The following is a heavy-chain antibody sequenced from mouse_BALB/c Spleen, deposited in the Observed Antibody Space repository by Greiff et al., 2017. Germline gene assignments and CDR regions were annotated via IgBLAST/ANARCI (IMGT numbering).Heavy chain of an antibody. V-gene: IGHV7-3*02. CDR3: ARGLRQVDY. J-gene: IGHJ2*01. CDR1: GFTFTDYY. Sequence: EVKLMESGGGLVQPGGSLRLSCATSGFTFTDYYMSWVRQPPGKALEWLGFIRNKANGYTTEYSASVKGRFTISRDNSQSILYLQMNTLRAEDSATYYCARGLRQVDYWGQGTTLTVSS. D-gene: IGHD2-12*01. CDR2: IRNKANGYTT.